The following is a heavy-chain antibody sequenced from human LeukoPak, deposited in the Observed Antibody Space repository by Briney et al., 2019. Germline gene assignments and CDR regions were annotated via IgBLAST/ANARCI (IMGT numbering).Heavy chain of an antibody. J-gene: IGHJ3*02. CDR2: IYYSGST. CDR1: GGSVSSSSYY. Sequence: KPSETLSLTCTVSGGSVSSSSYYWGWIRQPPGKGLEWIGSIYYSGSTYYNPSLKSRVTISVDTSKNQFSLKLSSVTAADTAVYYCARDPYSSSWSGAFDIWGQGTMVTVSS. D-gene: IGHD6-13*01. V-gene: IGHV4-39*07. CDR3: ARDPYSSSWSGAFDI.